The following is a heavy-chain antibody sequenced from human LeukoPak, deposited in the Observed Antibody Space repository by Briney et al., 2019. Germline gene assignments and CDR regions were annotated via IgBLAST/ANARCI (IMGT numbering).Heavy chain of an antibody. J-gene: IGHJ4*02. Sequence: GGSLRLSCAASGFTVSSNYMSWVRQAPGKGLEWVSAISGSGGSTYYADSVKGRFTISRDNSKNTLYLQMNSLRAEDTAVYYCAKTLTGQLRYFFDYWGQGTLVTVSS. D-gene: IGHD3-3*01. CDR1: GFTVSSNY. CDR3: AKTLTGQLRYFFDY. CDR2: ISGSGGST. V-gene: IGHV3-23*01.